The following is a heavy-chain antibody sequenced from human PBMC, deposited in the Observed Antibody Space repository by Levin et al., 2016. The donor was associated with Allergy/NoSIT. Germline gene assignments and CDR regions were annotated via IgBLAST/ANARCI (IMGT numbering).Heavy chain of an antibody. Sequence: ASVKVSCKASGYIFSTYTVHWVRQAPGQGLEWMGWINSGDNNVRYSQKFQDRLSITRDTSANTDYMELKRLTFEDTAVYYCARGHSRSSANWFDPWGQGTLITVSS. CDR2: INSGDNNV. J-gene: IGHJ5*02. CDR3: ARGHSRSSANWFDP. V-gene: IGHV1-3*04. CDR1: GYIFSTYT. D-gene: IGHD6-6*01.